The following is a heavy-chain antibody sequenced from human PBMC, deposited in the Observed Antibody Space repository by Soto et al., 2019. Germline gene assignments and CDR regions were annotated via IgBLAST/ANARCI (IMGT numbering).Heavy chain of an antibody. D-gene: IGHD6-6*01. V-gene: IGHV4-4*07. Sequence: QVQLQESGPGLVKPSETLSLTCTVSGGSISSYYWSWIRQPAGKGLEWIGRIYTSGSTNYNPSLKSRVTMSVDTSKNQFSLKLSSVTAADTAVYYCATGSSSSGYYYGMDVWGQGTTVTVSS. CDR2: IYTSGST. CDR1: GGSISSYY. CDR3: ATGSSSSGYYYGMDV. J-gene: IGHJ6*02.